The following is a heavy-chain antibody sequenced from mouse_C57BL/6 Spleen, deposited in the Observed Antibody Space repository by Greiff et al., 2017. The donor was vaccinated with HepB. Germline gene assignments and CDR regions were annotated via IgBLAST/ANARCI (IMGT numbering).Heavy chain of an antibody. Sequence: QGGAEQEKRGEEGKGEGKEEGGDIKDGDRHRGKQRTEQGREWIGRIDPEDGETKYAPKFQGKATITADTSSNTAYLQLSSLTSEDTAVYYCGFITTVVAWGQGTTLTVSS. D-gene: IGHD1-1*01. CDR3: GFITTVVA. V-gene: IGHV14-2*01. CDR1: GGDIKDGD. J-gene: IGHJ2*01. CDR2: IDPEDGET.